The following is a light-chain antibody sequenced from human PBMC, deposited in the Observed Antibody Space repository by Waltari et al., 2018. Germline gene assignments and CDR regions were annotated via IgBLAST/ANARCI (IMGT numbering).Light chain of an antibody. CDR2: EVS. V-gene: IGLV2-14*01. Sequence: LTQPASVSGSPGQSITISCTGTSSDVGGYNYVSWYQQHPGKAPKLMIYEVSNRPSGLPNRFSGSRSGNTVSLAIAGLQAEDEAVYYSSSYTPEHVVFGGVTKLTVL. CDR1: SSDVGGYNY. CDR3: SSYTPEHVV. J-gene: IGLJ2*01.